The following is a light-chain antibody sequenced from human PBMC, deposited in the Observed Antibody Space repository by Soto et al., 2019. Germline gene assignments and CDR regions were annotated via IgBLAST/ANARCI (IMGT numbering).Light chain of an antibody. J-gene: IGKJ4*01. V-gene: IGKV3-20*01. CDR1: QSVSASY. Sequence: PGERAILSCRASQSVSASYIAWYQQKPGQAPRLLIYGASSRATGIPDRFSGSGSGTDLTLTISRLEPEDFAVYYCQQYGDSPLTFGGGTKVDIK. CDR3: QQYGDSPLT. CDR2: GAS.